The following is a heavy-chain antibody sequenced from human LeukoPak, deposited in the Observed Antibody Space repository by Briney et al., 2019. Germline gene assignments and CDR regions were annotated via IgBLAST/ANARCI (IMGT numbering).Heavy chain of an antibody. J-gene: IGHJ4*02. V-gene: IGHV1-18*01. D-gene: IGHD6-19*01. Sequence: GASVKVSCKASGYTFSSYGISWVRQAPGQGLEWMGWISIYNTNTNYAQKLQGRVTMTTDTSTSTAYMELRSLRSDDTAVYYCARDRYQSGWYVYWGQGTLVTVSS. CDR3: ARDRYQSGWYVY. CDR2: ISIYNTNT. CDR1: GYTFSSYG.